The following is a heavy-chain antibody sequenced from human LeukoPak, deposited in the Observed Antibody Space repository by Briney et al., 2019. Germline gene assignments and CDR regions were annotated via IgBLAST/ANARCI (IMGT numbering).Heavy chain of an antibody. CDR2: ISYDGSNK. J-gene: IGHJ4*02. V-gene: IGHV3-30-3*01. D-gene: IGHD6-19*01. CDR3: AQRVRVAGY. CDR1: GFTFSSYA. Sequence: GSLRLSCAASGFTFSSYAMHWVRQAPGKGLEWVAVISYDGSNKYYADSVKGRFTISRDNSKNTLYLQMNSLRAEDTAVYYCAQRVRVAGYWGQGTLVTVSS.